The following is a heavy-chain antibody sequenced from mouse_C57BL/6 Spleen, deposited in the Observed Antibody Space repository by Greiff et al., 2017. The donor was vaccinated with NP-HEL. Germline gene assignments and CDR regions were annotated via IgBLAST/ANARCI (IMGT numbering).Heavy chain of an antibody. J-gene: IGHJ4*01. CDR2: IHPNSGST. Sequence: VQLQQPGAELVKPGASVKLSCKASGYTFTSYWMHWVKQRPGQGLEWIGMIHPNSGSTNYNEKFKSKATLTVDKSSSTAYMQLSSLTSEDSAVYYCARRSNYLSMDYWGQGTSVTVSS. CDR3: ARRSNYLSMDY. D-gene: IGHD2-5*01. V-gene: IGHV1-64*01. CDR1: GYTFTSYW.